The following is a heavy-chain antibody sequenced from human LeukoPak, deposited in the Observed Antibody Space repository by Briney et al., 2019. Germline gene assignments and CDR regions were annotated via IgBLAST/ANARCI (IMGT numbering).Heavy chain of an antibody. CDR2: ISYDGSNK. J-gene: IGHJ5*02. CDR1: GFTFNTFA. D-gene: IGHD4-17*01. Sequence: GRSLRLSCAASGFTFNTFALHWVRQATGKGLEWVAVISYDGSNKYYADSVKGRFTISRDNSKNTLYLQMNSLRAEDTAVYYCARARTVTTGWFDPWGQGTLVTVSS. V-gene: IGHV3-30*04. CDR3: ARARTVTTGWFDP.